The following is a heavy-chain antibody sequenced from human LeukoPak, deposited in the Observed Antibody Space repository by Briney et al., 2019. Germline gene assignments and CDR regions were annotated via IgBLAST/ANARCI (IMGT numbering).Heavy chain of an antibody. Sequence: GGSRRLSCAASGFTFSDYYMSWIRQAPGKGLEWVSYISSSGSTIYYADSVKGRFTISGDNAKNSLYLQMNSLRAEDTAVYYCARELWFGESDAYGMDVWGQGTTVTVSS. V-gene: IGHV3-11*01. J-gene: IGHJ6*02. CDR3: ARELWFGESDAYGMDV. CDR2: ISSSGSTI. CDR1: GFTFSDYY. D-gene: IGHD3-10*01.